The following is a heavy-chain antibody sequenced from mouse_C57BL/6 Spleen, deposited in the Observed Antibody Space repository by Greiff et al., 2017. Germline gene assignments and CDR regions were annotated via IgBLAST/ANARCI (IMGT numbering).Heavy chain of an antibody. Sequence: VQLQQSGPELVKPGASVKISCKASGYTFTDYYMNWVKQSHGKSLEWIGDINPNNGGTSYNQKFKGKATLTVDKSSSTAYMELRSLTSEDSAVYYCARGLRRVYYFDYWGQGTTLTVSS. J-gene: IGHJ2*01. CDR1: GYTFTDYY. CDR2: INPNNGGT. D-gene: IGHD2-4*01. CDR3: ARGLRRVYYFDY. V-gene: IGHV1-26*01.